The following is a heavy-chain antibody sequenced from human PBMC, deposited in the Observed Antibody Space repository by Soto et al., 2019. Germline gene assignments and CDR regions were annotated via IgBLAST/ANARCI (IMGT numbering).Heavy chain of an antibody. D-gene: IGHD3-10*01. Sequence: QVQVQESGPGLVRPSGTLSLTRAVSGGSISSGWWTWVRQPPGKGLEWIGEILYSGTTHYNSSLTSRVSISIDKSKKQFSLNLSSVTAADTAVYYCSSRVTDAPTWGQGTLVTVSS. J-gene: IGHJ5*02. CDR3: SSRVTDAPT. CDR1: GGSISSGW. CDR2: ILYSGTT. V-gene: IGHV4-4*02.